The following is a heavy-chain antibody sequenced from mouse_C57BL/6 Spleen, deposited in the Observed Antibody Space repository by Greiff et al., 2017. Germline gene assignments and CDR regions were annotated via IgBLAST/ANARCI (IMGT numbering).Heavy chain of an antibody. V-gene: IGHV1-69*01. CDR3: ARYYSSPNWYCDV. CDR2: FDPSDSYT. Sequence: QVQLQQPGAELVMPGASVKLSCKASGYTFTSYWMHWVKQRPGQGLEWIGEFDPSDSYTNYNQKFKGKSTLTVDKSSSTPSMHLSSLTSEDSAVYYGARYYSSPNWYCDVWGTGTTVTVSS. J-gene: IGHJ1*03. CDR1: GYTFTSYW. D-gene: IGHD2-5*01.